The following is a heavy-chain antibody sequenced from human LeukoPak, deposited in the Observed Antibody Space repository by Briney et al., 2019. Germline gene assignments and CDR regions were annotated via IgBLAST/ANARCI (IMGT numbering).Heavy chain of an antibody. D-gene: IGHD3-10*01. Sequence: SETLSLTCAVSGYSISSGYYWGCIRQPPGKGLEWIGSIYHSGSTYYNPSLNSRVTISVDTSKNQFSLKLSSVTAADTAVYYCASRVYYYGSGSYYSWFDPWGQGTLVTVSS. CDR2: IYHSGST. J-gene: IGHJ5*02. CDR3: ASRVYYYGSGSYYSWFDP. V-gene: IGHV4-38-2*01. CDR1: GYSISSGYY.